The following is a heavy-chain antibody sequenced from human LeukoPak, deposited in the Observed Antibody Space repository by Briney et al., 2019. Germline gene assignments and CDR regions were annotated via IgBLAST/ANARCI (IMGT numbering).Heavy chain of an antibody. D-gene: IGHD3-9*01. CDR2: IYYRGGT. V-gene: IGHV4-30-4*01. Sequence: PSQTLSLTCTDSGGSISSGDHYWSWIRQPPGKGLEWLGHIYYRGGTNYNPSLKSRVSISVDTSKNQFSLKLTSVTAADTAVYYCAREGYGILTGSTRAFDIWGHGTKVIVSS. J-gene: IGHJ3*02. CDR1: GGSISSGDHY. CDR3: AREGYGILTGSTRAFDI.